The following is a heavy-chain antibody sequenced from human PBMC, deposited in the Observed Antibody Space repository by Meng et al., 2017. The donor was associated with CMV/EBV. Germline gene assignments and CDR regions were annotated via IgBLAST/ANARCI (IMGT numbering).Heavy chain of an antibody. J-gene: IGHJ5*02. CDR3: ARCTRGADNWFDP. CDR2: ISAYNGNT. V-gene: IGHV1-18*01. CDR1: GYTFTSYG. D-gene: IGHD2-8*01. Sequence: VQLVQSAAWVTKSGASVKVSCKASGYTFTSYGKSWVRQAPGQGVEWMGWISAYNGNTNYAQKLQGRVTMTTDTSTSTAYMELRTLRSDDTAVYYCARCTRGADNWFDPWGQGTLVTVSS.